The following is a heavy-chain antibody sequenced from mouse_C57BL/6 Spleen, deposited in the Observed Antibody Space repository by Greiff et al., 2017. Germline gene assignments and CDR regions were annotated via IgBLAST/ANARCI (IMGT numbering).Heavy chain of an antibody. D-gene: IGHD3-3*01. Sequence: DVKLVESEGGLVQPGSSMKLSCTASGFTFSDYYMAWVRQVPEKGLEWVANINYDGSSTYYLDSLKSRFIISRDNAKNILYLKMSSLKSEDTATYYCARRASYYAMDYWGQGTSVTVSS. J-gene: IGHJ4*01. V-gene: IGHV5-16*01. CDR2: INYDGSST. CDR1: GFTFSDYY. CDR3: ARRASYYAMDY.